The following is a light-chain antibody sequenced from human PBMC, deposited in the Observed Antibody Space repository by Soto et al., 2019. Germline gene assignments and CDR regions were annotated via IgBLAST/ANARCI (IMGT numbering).Light chain of an antibody. V-gene: IGKV1-39*01. CDR1: QSISNY. Sequence: DIQMTQSPSSLSASVGDRVTITCRASQSISNYLNWYQQKPGKAPKLLIYAASSLQSGVPSRFSGSGSGTDFTLTISSLQPEDFATYYCQQSYNSRTFGQGTKVDIK. CDR2: AAS. J-gene: IGKJ1*01. CDR3: QQSYNSRT.